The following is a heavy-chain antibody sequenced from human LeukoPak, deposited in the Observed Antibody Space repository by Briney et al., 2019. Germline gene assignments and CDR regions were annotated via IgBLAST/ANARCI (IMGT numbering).Heavy chain of an antibody. Sequence: SQTLSLTCTVSGGSISSSSYYWGWIRQPPGKGLEWIGSIYYSGSTYYNPSLKSRVTISVDTSKNQFSLKLSSVTAADTAVYYCASLSWSGYYSQHWGQGTLVTVSS. CDR3: ASLSWSGYYSQH. D-gene: IGHD3-3*01. CDR1: GGSISSSSYY. CDR2: IYYSGST. J-gene: IGHJ1*01. V-gene: IGHV4-39*01.